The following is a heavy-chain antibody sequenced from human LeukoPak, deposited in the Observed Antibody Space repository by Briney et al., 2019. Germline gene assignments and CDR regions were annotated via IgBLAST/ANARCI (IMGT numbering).Heavy chain of an antibody. CDR2: ISSSGSTI. J-gene: IGHJ4*02. V-gene: IGHV3-48*03. CDR1: GFTFSSYE. Sequence: GGALRLSCAASGFTFSSYEMNWVRQAPGKGLEWVSYISSSGSTIYYADSVQGRFTISRDNAKNSLYLQMSSLRAEDTAVYYCARNDYNFDYWGQGTLVTVSS. D-gene: IGHD3-16*01. CDR3: ARNDYNFDY.